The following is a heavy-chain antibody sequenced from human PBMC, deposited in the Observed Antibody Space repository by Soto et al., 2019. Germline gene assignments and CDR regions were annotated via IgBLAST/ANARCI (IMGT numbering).Heavy chain of an antibody. CDR3: ARGTYKDF. CDR1: GYTFITYG. J-gene: IGHJ4*02. V-gene: IGHV1-18*01. Sequence: QVQLVQSGAEVKKPGASVKVSCKASGYTFITYGINWVRQAPGQGLEWMAWISAYNGNTYYAQNFQGRVTITTDTSTSTAYMELRSLRSDDTAIYYCARGTYKDFWGQGTLVTASS. D-gene: IGHD1-1*01. CDR2: ISAYNGNT.